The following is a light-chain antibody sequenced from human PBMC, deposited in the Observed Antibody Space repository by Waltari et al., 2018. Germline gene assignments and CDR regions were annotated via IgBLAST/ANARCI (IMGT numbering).Light chain of an antibody. CDR1: SYKIACSS. CDR3: ATWDANLNGVV. Sequence: QSVLTQPPSVSGTPGQRVTISCSGSSYKIACSSVNWYHQVPGKAPKLLIYSYRQRPSGVSDRFSGTKSDSSASLAISGLRSEDEAHYYCATWDANLNGVVFGGGTKLTVL. CDR2: SYR. V-gene: IGLV1-44*01. J-gene: IGLJ2*01.